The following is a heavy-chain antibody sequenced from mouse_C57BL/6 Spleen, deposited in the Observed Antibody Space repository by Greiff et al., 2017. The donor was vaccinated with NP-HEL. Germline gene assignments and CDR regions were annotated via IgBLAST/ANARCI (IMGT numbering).Heavy chain of an antibody. CDR2: IYPGDGDT. V-gene: IGHV1-82*01. J-gene: IGHJ4*01. CDR3: ARSIYDGYYDGAMDY. Sequence: QVQLQQSGPELVKPGASVKISCKASGYAFSSSWMNWVKQRPGKGLEWIGRIYPGDGDTNYNGKFKGTATLTADKSSSTAYMQLSSLTSEDSAVYFCARSIYDGYYDGAMDYWGQGTSVTVSS. D-gene: IGHD2-3*01. CDR1: GYAFSSSW.